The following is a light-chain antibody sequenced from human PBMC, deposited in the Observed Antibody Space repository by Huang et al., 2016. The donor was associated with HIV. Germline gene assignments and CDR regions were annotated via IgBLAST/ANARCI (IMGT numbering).Light chain of an antibody. V-gene: IGKV1-5*03. CDR2: KSS. Sequence: DIQMTQSPSILSASVGDRVTITCRASQSVSTWLAWYQQKPGHPPKRLIYKSSTLESGVPSRFSGSGSRTEFTLTISSLQPDDFATYYCQQYNTFWTFGQGTKV. J-gene: IGKJ1*01. CDR3: QQYNTFWT. CDR1: QSVSTW.